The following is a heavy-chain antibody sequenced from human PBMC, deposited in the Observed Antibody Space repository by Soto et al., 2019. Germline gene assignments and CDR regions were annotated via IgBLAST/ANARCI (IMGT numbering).Heavy chain of an antibody. V-gene: IGHV3-11*06. D-gene: IGHD1-26*01. CDR3: ARAQWEPSLHHQPDDY. CDR1: GFTFSAYS. Sequence: PGGPLKLPWAASGFTFSAYSMSWIRQAPGKGLEWVSYISSSSSYTNYADSVKGRFTISRDNAKNSLYLQMNSLRAEDTAVYYCARAQWEPSLHHQPDDYWGQGTLVTVSS. J-gene: IGHJ4*02. CDR2: ISSSSSYT.